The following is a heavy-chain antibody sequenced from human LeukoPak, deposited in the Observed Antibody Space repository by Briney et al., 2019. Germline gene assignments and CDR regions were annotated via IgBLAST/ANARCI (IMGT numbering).Heavy chain of an antibody. V-gene: IGHV4-59*01. D-gene: IGHD3-9*01. CDR3: ARRRGGQFDWLLYVGEAFDI. J-gene: IGHJ3*02. Sequence: SETLSLTCTVSGGSISTYYWSWIRQPPGKGLEWIGYIYYSGSTNYNPSLKSRVTISVDTSKNQFSLKLPSVTAADTAVYYCARRRGGQFDWLLYVGEAFDIWGQGTMVTVSS. CDR2: IYYSGST. CDR1: GGSISTYY.